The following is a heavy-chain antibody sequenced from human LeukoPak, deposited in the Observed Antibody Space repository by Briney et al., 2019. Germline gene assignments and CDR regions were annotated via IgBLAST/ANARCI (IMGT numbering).Heavy chain of an antibody. Sequence: GGSLRLSCAASGFTFSSYSMNWVRQAPGKGLEWVSYISSSSSTIYYADSVKGRFTISRDNAKNSLYLQMNSLRDDDTAVYYCARTSSHSAGTTVITQDNWFDPCGQGTLVTVSS. CDR1: GFTFSSYS. D-gene: IGHD4-17*01. CDR2: ISSSSSTI. V-gene: IGHV3-48*02. J-gene: IGHJ5*02. CDR3: ARTSSHSAGTTVITQDNWFDP.